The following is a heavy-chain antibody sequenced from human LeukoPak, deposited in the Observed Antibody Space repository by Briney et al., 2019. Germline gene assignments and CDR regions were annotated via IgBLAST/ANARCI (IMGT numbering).Heavy chain of an antibody. CDR1: GFTFSSYA. CDR3: ARDGSRAGTAGIDY. CDR2: ISYDGSNK. Sequence: GGSLRLSCAASGFTFSSYAMHWVRQAPGKGLEWVAVISYDGSNKYYADSVKGRFTISRDNSKNTLYLQMNSLRAEDTAVYYCARDGSRAGTAGIDYWGQGTLVTVSS. V-gene: IGHV3-30-3*01. J-gene: IGHJ4*02. D-gene: IGHD1-1*01.